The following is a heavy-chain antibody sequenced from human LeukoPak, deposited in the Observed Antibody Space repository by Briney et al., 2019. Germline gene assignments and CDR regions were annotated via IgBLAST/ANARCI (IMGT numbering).Heavy chain of an antibody. CDR2: IYYSGST. CDR3: ARSFSYYYDSSGYGTPPYFDY. V-gene: IGHV4-31*03. CDR1: GGSISSGGYY. D-gene: IGHD3-22*01. J-gene: IGHJ4*02. Sequence: PSETLSLTCTVSGGSISSGGYYWGWIRQHPGKGLEWIGYIYYSGSTYYNPSLKSRVTISVDTSKNQFSLKLSSVTAADTAVYYCARSFSYYYDSSGYGTPPYFDYWGQGTLVTVSS.